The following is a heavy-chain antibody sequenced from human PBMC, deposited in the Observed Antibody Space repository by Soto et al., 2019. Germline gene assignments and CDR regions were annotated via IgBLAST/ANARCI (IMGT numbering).Heavy chain of an antibody. D-gene: IGHD2-8*02. CDR2: ISGFDGDR. J-gene: IGHJ5*02. CDR1: GYTFTDFG. V-gene: IGHV1-18*01. CDR3: ARDYDWWGEDWFDP. Sequence: QVHLVQSGGEMKKLGASVKVSCKASGYTFTDFGISWVRQAPGQGLEWMGWISGFDGDRNYAQKFQGRVTLTTDTSATTAYMELRSLTSDDAAIYYCARDYDWWGEDWFDPWGQGTLVTVSS.